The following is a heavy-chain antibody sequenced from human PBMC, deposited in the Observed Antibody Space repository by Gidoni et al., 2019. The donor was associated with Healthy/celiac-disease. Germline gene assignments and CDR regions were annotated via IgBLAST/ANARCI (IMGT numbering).Heavy chain of an antibody. J-gene: IGHJ4*02. V-gene: IGHV4-34*01. CDR3: ARGRLGRSRYFDY. CDR2: INHSGST. D-gene: IGHD7-27*01. Sequence: QVQLQQWGAGLLKPSETLSLTCAVYGGSFSDYYWSWIRQPPGKGLEWIGEINHSGSTNYNTSLKSRVTISVDTSKQQFSLKLSSVTAADTAVYYCARGRLGRSRYFDYWGQGTLVTVSS. CDR1: GGSFSDYY.